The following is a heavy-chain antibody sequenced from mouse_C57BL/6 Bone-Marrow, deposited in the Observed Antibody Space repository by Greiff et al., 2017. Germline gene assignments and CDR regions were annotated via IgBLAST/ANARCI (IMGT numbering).Heavy chain of an antibody. D-gene: IGHD1-1*01. CDR2: ISNGGGST. Sequence: EVQGVESGGGLVQPGGSLKLSCAASGFTFSDYYMYWVRQTPEKRLEWVAYISNGGGSTYYPDTVKGRFTISRDNANNTLDLQMSRLKSEDTAMYYCARHPVLRYYDAMDYWGQGTSVTVSS. V-gene: IGHV5-12*01. CDR3: ARHPVLRYYDAMDY. J-gene: IGHJ4*01. CDR1: GFTFSDYY.